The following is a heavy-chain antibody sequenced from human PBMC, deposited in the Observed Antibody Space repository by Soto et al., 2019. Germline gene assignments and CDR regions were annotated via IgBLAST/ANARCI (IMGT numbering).Heavy chain of an antibody. D-gene: IGHD3-3*01. CDR1: GYTFTSYD. J-gene: IGHJ6*02. CDR3: GRDAIFGVGKYYYYGMDV. CDR2: MNPNSGNT. V-gene: IGHV1-8*01. Sequence: GASVKVSCKASGYTFTSYDINWVRQATGQGLEWMGWMNPNSGNTGYAQKFQGRVTMTRNTSISTAYMELSSLRSEDTAVYCCGRDAIFGVGKYYYYGMDVWGQGTTVTVSS.